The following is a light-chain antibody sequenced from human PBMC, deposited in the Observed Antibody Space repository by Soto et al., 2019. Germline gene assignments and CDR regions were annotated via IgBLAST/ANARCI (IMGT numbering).Light chain of an antibody. Sequence: DIQMTQSPSSLSASVGDRVTIPCRASQTISTFLNWYQQTPGTAPRLLIYRASSVNSGVPPRFSGSGSGRDFTLTISSLRPEDIATYFCQQSYSSPPWTFGQGTKVDIK. J-gene: IGKJ1*01. V-gene: IGKV1-39*01. CDR3: QQSYSSPPWT. CDR1: QTISTF. CDR2: RAS.